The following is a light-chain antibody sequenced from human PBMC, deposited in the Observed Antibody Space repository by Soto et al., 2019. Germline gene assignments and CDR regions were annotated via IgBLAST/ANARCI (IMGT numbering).Light chain of an antibody. CDR1: MSDIVSNA. V-gene: IGLV1-44*01. CDR2: NTN. J-gene: IGLJ1*01. CDR3: AAWDDSMTGPV. Sequence: QPLPAHPPSTSVTTGHTLIISCSGSMSDIVSNALDWYQHLPGTAPKLIRYNTNQRPSGVPDRFSGSKSGTSSSLEISGLQSEDEADYYCAAWDDSMTGPVFASGTKVIGL.